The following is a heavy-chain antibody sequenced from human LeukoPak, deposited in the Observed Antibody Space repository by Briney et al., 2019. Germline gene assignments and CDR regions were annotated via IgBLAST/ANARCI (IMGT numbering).Heavy chain of an antibody. CDR1: GLTFSGYW. CDR2: LNTDGSST. J-gene: IGHJ6*01. CDR3: ARDDAFRGVAMDV. D-gene: IGHD3-16*01. V-gene: IGHV3-74*01. Sequence: GGSLRLSCAASGLTFSGYWMHWVRQVPGKGLVWVSRLNTDGSSTSYADSVKGRFTISRDNAMNTLYLQMNSLRAEDTAVYYCARDDAFRGVAMDVWGQGTTVTVSS.